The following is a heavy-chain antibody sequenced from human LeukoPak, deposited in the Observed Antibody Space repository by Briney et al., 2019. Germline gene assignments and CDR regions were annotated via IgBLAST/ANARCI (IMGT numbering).Heavy chain of an antibody. D-gene: IGHD1-1*01. CDR2: IYSDGSTS. J-gene: IGHJ5*02. V-gene: IGHV3-74*01. CDR1: GFTFSSYW. CDR3: AKDPSLRWNDEGWFDP. Sequence: GGSLRLSCAASGFTFSSYWMHWVRQAPGKGLVWVSHIYSDGSTSRYADSVKGRFTISRDNAKNTLYLQMNSLRAEDTAVYYCAKDPSLRWNDEGWFDPWGQGTLVTVSS.